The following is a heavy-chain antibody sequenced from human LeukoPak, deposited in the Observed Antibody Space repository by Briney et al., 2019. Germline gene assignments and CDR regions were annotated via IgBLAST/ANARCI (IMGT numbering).Heavy chain of an antibody. D-gene: IGHD6-13*01. Sequence: GGSLRLSWAASGFTFSSYGMHWVRQAPGKGLEWVAVISYDGSNKYYADSVKGQFTISRDNSKNTLYLQMNSLRAEDTAVYYCARGVDSWQQHDYWGQGTLVTVSS. CDR1: GFTFSSYG. V-gene: IGHV3-30*19. CDR2: ISYDGSNK. J-gene: IGHJ4*02. CDR3: ARGVDSWQQHDY.